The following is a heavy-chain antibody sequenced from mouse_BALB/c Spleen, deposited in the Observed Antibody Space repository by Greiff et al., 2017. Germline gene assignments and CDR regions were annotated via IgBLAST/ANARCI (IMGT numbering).Heavy chain of an antibody. CDR3: TRGGGNYRYDVKAMDY. Sequence: VQLQQSGTVLARPGASVKMSCKASGYSFTSYWMHWVKQRPGQGLEWIGAIYPGNSDTSYNQKFKGKAKLTAVTSASTAYMELSSLTNEDSAVYYCTRGGGNYRYDVKAMDYWGQGTSVTVSS. D-gene: IGHD2-14*01. CDR2: IYPGNSDT. J-gene: IGHJ4*01. V-gene: IGHV1-5*01. CDR1: GYSFTSYW.